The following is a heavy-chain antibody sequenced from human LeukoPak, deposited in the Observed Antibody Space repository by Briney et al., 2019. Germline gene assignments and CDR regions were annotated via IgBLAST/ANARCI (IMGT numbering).Heavy chain of an antibody. CDR1: GFSLVDYA. Sequence: APRHSSTTSGFSLVDYAMAWVRQALRGRLELGGFIRSKAYGGTSEYAASVKGRFNLSTDDSKSIAYLQMNSMKAEDTAVYYCSREAVGGRRGATKLHFDYWGQGTLVTVSS. J-gene: IGHJ4*02. D-gene: IGHD1-26*01. V-gene: IGHV3-49*04. CDR3: SREAVGGRRGATKLHFDY. CDR2: IRSKAYGGTS.